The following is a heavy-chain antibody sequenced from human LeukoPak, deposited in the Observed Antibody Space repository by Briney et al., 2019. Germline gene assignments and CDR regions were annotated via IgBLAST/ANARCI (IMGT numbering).Heavy chain of an antibody. J-gene: IGHJ6*03. Sequence: SETLSLTCAVYGGSFSGHYWSWIRQPPGKGLEWIGEINHSGSTNYNPSLKSRVTISVDTSKNQFSLKLSSVTAADTAVYYCARGPIGRQLVRYYYYYMDVWGKGTTVTVSS. V-gene: IGHV4-34*01. D-gene: IGHD6-6*01. CDR2: INHSGST. CDR1: GGSFSGHY. CDR3: ARGPIGRQLVRYYYYYMDV.